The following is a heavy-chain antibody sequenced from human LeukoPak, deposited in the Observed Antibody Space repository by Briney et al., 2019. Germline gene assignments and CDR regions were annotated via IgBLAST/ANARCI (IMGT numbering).Heavy chain of an antibody. CDR3: AKRGYSGYEDVDY. D-gene: IGHD5-12*01. CDR1: GFTFDDYA. CDR2: ISWNSGSI. J-gene: IGHJ4*02. Sequence: GGSLRLSCAASGFTFDDYAMHWVRQAPGKGLEWVSGISWNSGSIGYADSVKGRFTISRDNAKNSLYLQMNSLRAEDTAVYYCAKRGYSGYEDVDYWGQGTLVTVSS. V-gene: IGHV3-9*01.